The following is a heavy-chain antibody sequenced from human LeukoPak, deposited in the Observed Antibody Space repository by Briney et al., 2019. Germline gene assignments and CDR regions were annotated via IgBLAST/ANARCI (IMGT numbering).Heavy chain of an antibody. D-gene: IGHD3-22*01. CDR1: GYTFTSYD. Sequence: ASVKVSCKASGYTFTSYDITWVRQATGQGLEWMGWINPNSGNTGYAQKFQGKVTMTRNTSISTAYMELSSLSSEDTAVYYCSRGILAYDSSGYLSDYWGQGTLVTVSS. V-gene: IGHV1-8*02. J-gene: IGHJ4*02. CDR3: SRGILAYDSSGYLSDY. CDR2: INPNSGNT.